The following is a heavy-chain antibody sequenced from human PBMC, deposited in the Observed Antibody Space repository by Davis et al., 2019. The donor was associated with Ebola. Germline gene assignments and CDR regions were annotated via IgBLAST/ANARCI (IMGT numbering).Heavy chain of an antibody. J-gene: IGHJ4*02. Sequence: MPSETLSLTCTVSGGSISSYYWSWIRQPPGKGLEWIGYIYYSGSTYYNPSLKSRVTISVDTSKNQFSLKLSSVTSADTAVYYCARGGYYDSSGYWSYWGQGTLVTVSS. CDR2: IYYSGST. V-gene: IGHV4-59*08. CDR1: GGSISSYY. D-gene: IGHD3-22*01. CDR3: ARGGYYDSSGYWSY.